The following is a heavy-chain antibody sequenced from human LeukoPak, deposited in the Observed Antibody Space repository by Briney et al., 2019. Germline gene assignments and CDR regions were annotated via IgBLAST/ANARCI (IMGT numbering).Heavy chain of an antibody. D-gene: IGHD4-17*01. Sequence: GGSLRLSCAASGFTFSNYWMHWVRQAPGKGLVWVSGINSDRSSTSYVDSVKGRFTISRDNAKNTLYLQMNSLRAEDTAVYYCASATVPDYWGQGTLVTVSS. V-gene: IGHV3-74*01. J-gene: IGHJ4*02. CDR3: ASATVPDY. CDR1: GFTFSNYW. CDR2: INSDRSST.